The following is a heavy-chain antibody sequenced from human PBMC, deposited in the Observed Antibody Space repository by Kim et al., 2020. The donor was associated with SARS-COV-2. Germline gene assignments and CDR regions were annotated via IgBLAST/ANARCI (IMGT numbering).Heavy chain of an antibody. CDR1: GGSISSYY. J-gene: IGHJ4*02. Sequence: SETLSLTCTVSGGSISSYYWSWMRQPPGKGLEWIGFTYYSGSTNYNPSLRTRVTISVDTSKNQFSLKLSSVTAADTAVYYCARGGASSKPLAYWGQGTLVTVSS. V-gene: IGHV4-59*01. CDR2: TYYSGST. D-gene: IGHD6-13*01. CDR3: ARGGASSKPLAY.